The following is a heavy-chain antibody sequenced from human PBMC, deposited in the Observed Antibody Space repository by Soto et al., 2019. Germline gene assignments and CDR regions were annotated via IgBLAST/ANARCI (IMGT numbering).Heavy chain of an antibody. D-gene: IGHD3-10*02. Sequence: QVQLQESGPGLVKPSQTLSLTCTVSGGSISSGGYYWSWIRQHPGKGLEWIGYIYYSGSTYYNPSLKSRVTISVDTSKNQFSLKLSSVTAADTAVYYCARVMIGQPLPHWYFDLWGRGTLVTVSS. V-gene: IGHV4-31*03. CDR3: ARVMIGQPLPHWYFDL. CDR1: GGSISSGGYY. CDR2: IYYSGST. J-gene: IGHJ2*01.